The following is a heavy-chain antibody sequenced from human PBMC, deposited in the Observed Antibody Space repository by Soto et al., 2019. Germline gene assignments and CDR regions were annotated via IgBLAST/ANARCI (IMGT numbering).Heavy chain of an antibody. V-gene: IGHV3-30-3*01. Sequence: QVQLVESGGGVVQPGRSLRLSCAASGFTFSSYAMHWVRQAPGKGLEWVAVISYDGSNKYYADSVKGRFTISRDNSKNTLYLQMNSLRAEDTAVYYCAREGPKELKYSGSYQYYFDYWGQGTLVTVSS. J-gene: IGHJ4*02. CDR3: AREGPKELKYSGSYQYYFDY. CDR1: GFTFSSYA. D-gene: IGHD1-26*01. CDR2: ISYDGSNK.